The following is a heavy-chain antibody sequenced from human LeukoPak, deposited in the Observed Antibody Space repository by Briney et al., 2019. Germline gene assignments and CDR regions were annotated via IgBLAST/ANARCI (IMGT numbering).Heavy chain of an antibody. J-gene: IGHJ4*02. CDR2: IYYSGTT. CDR1: GGSISGSPYY. V-gene: IGHV4-39*07. CDR3: ARGISGSGSYGHFGY. Sequence: PSETLSLTCTVSGGSISGSPYYWGWIRQPPGKGLEWIGSIYYSGTTHYSPSLESRVTISVDTSKNQFSLRLSSVTAADTAIYYCARGISGSGSYGHFGYWGQGILVTVSS. D-gene: IGHD1-26*01.